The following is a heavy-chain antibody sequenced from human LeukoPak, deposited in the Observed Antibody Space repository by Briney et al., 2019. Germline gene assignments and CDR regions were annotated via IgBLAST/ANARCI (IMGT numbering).Heavy chain of an antibody. J-gene: IGHJ5*02. Sequence: SVKVSCKASGGTFSSYAISWVRQAPGQGLEWMGGIIPIFGTANYAQKFQGRVTITADESTSTAYMELSSLRSEDTAVYYCARYRRYYYDSSGYYDNWFDPWGQGTLVTDSS. CDR3: ARYRRYYYDSSGYYDNWFDP. CDR1: GGTFSSYA. CDR2: IIPIFGTA. D-gene: IGHD3-22*01. V-gene: IGHV1-69*01.